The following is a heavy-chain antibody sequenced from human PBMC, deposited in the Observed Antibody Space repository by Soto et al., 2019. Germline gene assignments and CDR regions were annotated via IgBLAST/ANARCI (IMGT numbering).Heavy chain of an antibody. CDR1: GYSFTSYW. J-gene: IGHJ6*03. Sequence: PGESLKISCKGSGYSFTSYWIGWVRQMPGKGLEWMGIIYPGDSDTRYSPSFQGQVTISADKSISTAYLQWSSLKASDTAMYYCARAYYGETADYYYMDVWGKGTTVTVSS. V-gene: IGHV5-51*01. CDR2: IYPGDSDT. D-gene: IGHD3-3*01. CDR3: ARAYYGETADYYYMDV.